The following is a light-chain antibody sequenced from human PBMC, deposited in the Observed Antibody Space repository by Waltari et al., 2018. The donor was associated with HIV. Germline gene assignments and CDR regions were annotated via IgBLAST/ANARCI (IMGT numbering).Light chain of an antibody. Sequence: EFVLTQSPGTLSLSPGERATLSCRASQSVSSSYLAWYQQRPGQAPRLLIYGASSRAAGIPDRFTGSGSGTDFTLNISRLEPEDFAVYYCQHFDTSLPKYTFGQGTKLEIK. CDR3: QHFDTSLPKYT. J-gene: IGKJ2*01. V-gene: IGKV3-20*01. CDR2: GAS. CDR1: QSVSSSY.